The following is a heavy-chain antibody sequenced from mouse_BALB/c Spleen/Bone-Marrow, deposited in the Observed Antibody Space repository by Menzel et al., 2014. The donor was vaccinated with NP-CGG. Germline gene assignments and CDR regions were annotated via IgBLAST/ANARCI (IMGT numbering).Heavy chain of an antibody. Sequence: EVMLVESGGGLVQPGGSRKLSCAASGFTFSGFGMHWVHQAPEKGLEWVAYISRGSSTIYYADTVKGRFTISRDNPKNTLFLQMTSLRSEDTAMYYCARSGITTGSYWYFDIWGAGTTVTVSS. D-gene: IGHD1-1*01. CDR2: ISRGSSTI. CDR3: ARSGITTGSYWYFDI. CDR1: GFTFSGFG. J-gene: IGHJ1*01. V-gene: IGHV5-17*02.